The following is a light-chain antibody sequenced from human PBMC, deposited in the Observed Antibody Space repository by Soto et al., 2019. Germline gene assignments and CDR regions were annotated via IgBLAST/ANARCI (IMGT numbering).Light chain of an antibody. J-gene: IGKJ2*03. V-gene: IGKV1-27*01. CDR1: QDISNY. CDR3: QNHNSAPYS. Sequence: DVQMTQSPSSLSASVGDRVTITCRASQDISNYLAWYQQKPGKVVKLLIYAASTLQSGVPSRFSGSGSGTDFTLTISSLQPEDGATYYCQNHNSAPYSVGQGTKLEI. CDR2: AAS.